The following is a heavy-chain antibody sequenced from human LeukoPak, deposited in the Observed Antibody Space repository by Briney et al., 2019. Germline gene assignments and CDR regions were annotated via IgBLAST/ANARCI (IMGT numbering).Heavy chain of an antibody. Sequence: GGSLRLSCAASGFTFSSYGMHWVRQAPGKGLEWVAVISYDGSNKYYADSVKGRFTISRDNSKNTLYLQMNSLRAEDTAVYYCAREGGAARRGWFDPWGQGTLVTVSS. CDR1: GFTFSSYG. CDR2: ISYDGSNK. D-gene: IGHD6-6*01. CDR3: AREGGAARRGWFDP. J-gene: IGHJ5*02. V-gene: IGHV3-30*03.